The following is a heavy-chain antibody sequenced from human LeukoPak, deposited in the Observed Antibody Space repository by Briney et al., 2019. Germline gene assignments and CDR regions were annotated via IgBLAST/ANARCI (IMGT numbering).Heavy chain of an antibody. CDR2: INHSGST. J-gene: IGHJ4*02. CDR3: ARWVTIFGVLLRRARRSFDY. V-gene: IGHV4-39*07. Sequence: SETLSLTCTVSGGSISSSNYYWSWIRQPPGKGLEWIGEINHSGSTNYNPSLKSRVTISVDTSKNQFSLKLSSVTAADTAVYYCARWVTIFGVLLRRARRSFDYWGQGTLVTVSS. D-gene: IGHD3-3*01. CDR1: GGSISSSNYY.